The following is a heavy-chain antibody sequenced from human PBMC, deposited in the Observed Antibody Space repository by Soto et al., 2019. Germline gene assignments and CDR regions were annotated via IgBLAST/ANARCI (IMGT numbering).Heavy chain of an antibody. CDR2: ISGGGGTT. J-gene: IGHJ4*02. D-gene: IGHD2-15*01. CDR3: AKGWSQGYYFDY. CDR1: GFAFSNYA. Sequence: PGGSLRLSCAASGFAFSNYAMNWVRQAPGKGLEWVSVISGGGGTTYYADSVKGRFTISRDNSKKTLYLQMSSLRGDDTAVYYCAKGWSQGYYFDYWGQGTLVTVSS. V-gene: IGHV3-23*01.